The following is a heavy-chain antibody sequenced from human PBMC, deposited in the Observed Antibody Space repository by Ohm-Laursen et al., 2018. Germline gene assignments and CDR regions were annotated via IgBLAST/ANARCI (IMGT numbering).Heavy chain of an antibody. CDR2: ISGSGAGT. Sequence: SLRLSCAASGFTFSSYAISWVRQAPGKGLEWVSGISGSGAGTYYADSVKGRFTMSRDNSKNTLYLQMNSLRAEDTAVYYCAKGAPSSGTNYNPFDYWGQGTLVTVSS. V-gene: IGHV3-23*01. J-gene: IGHJ4*02. CDR3: AKGAPSSGTNYNPFDY. D-gene: IGHD3-10*01. CDR1: GFTFSSYA.